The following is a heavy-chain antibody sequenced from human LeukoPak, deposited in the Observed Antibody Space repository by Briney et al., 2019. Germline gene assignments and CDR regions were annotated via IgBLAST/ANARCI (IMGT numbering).Heavy chain of an antibody. CDR1: GYTFTSYG. Sequence: ASVKVSCKASGYTFTSYGISWVRQAPGQGLEWMGWISAYNGNTNYAQKLQGRVTMTTDTSTSTDYMELRSLRSDDTAVYYCARGPLPWYDFWSGYYTNWFDPWGQGTLVTVSS. CDR2: ISAYNGNT. J-gene: IGHJ5*02. V-gene: IGHV1-18*01. CDR3: ARGPLPWYDFWSGYYTNWFDP. D-gene: IGHD3-3*01.